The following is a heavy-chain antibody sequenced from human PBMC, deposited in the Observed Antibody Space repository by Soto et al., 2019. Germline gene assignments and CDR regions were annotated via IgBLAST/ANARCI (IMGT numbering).Heavy chain of an antibody. CDR3: AIDGGGVVGALRY. CDR1: GGSISSSNW. D-gene: IGHD3-3*01. V-gene: IGHV4-4*02. CDR2: IYHSGTT. Sequence: QVQLQESGPGLVKPSGTLSLTCAVSGGSISSSNWWSWVRQSPAKGLEWIGEIYHSGTTNYTPSLGGGVTISLDKSKNQLSLRLRSVTAADTDMYYCAIDGGGVVGALRYLGQGTPVTVSS. J-gene: IGHJ4*02.